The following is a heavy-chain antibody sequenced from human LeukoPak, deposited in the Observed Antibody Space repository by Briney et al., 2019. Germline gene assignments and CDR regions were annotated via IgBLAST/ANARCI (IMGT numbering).Heavy chain of an antibody. J-gene: IGHJ4*02. V-gene: IGHV3-66*01. CDR2: IYSGGST. CDR3: ARALGPSSTLDY. Sequence: GVSLRLSCAASGFTVSSNYMSWVRQAPGKGLEWVSVIYSGGSTYYADSVKGRFTISRDNSKNTLYLQMNSLRAEDTAVYYCARALGPSSTLDYWGQGTLVTVSS. CDR1: GFTVSSNY.